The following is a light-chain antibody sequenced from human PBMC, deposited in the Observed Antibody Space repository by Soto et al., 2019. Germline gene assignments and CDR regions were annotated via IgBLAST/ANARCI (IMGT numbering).Light chain of an antibody. V-gene: IGKV3-15*01. CDR1: QNIRNN. CDR3: QQYNNWPSWT. CDR2: GAS. Sequence: EIVMTQSPATLSVSPGERATLSCRASQNIRNNLAWYQQKPGQAPRLLMYGASTRATGIPARFSGSGSGTEFTLTISSLQSEDFAVYYCQQYNNWPSWTFGQGTKVDIK. J-gene: IGKJ1*01.